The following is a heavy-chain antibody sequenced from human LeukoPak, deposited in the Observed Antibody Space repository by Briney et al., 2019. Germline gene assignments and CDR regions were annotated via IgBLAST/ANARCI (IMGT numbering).Heavy chain of an antibody. J-gene: IGHJ4*02. Sequence: SETLSLTCAVSGYSISSGDYWGWIRLPPGKGLEWIGSIYHSGSTYYNPSLKSRVTISVDTSKRQFCLTLSSVTAADTAVYYCARNRSEPLGNGGSFDSWGQGTLVTVSS. CDR3: ARNRSEPLGNGGSFDS. CDR1: GYSISSGDY. CDR2: IYHSGST. V-gene: IGHV4-38-2*01. D-gene: IGHD3-16*01.